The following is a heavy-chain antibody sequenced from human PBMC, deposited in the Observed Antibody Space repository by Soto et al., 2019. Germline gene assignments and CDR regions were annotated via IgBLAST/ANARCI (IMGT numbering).Heavy chain of an antibody. D-gene: IGHD2-2*01. CDR2: ISSSSSYT. J-gene: IGHJ4*02. Sequence: GGSLRLSCAASGFTFSDCYMSWIRQAPGKGLEWVSYISSSSSYTNYADSVKGRFTISRDNAKNSLYLQMNSLRAEDTAVYYCARSREVPAAMIDYWGQGTLVTVSS. V-gene: IGHV3-11*06. CDR3: ARSREVPAAMIDY. CDR1: GFTFSDCY.